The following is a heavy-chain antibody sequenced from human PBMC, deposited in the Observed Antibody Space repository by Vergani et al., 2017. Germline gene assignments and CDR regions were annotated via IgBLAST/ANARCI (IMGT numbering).Heavy chain of an antibody. CDR2: INPNSGGT. D-gene: IGHD1-1*01. CDR3: ARENPDDHSRYYYYYYMDV. CDR1: GYTFTGYY. J-gene: IGHJ6*03. Sequence: QVQLVQSGAEVKKPGASVKVSCKASGYTFTGYYMHWVRQAPGQGLEWMGWINPNSGGTNYAQKFQGRVTITADKSTSTAYMELGSLRSEDTAVSYCARENPDDHSRYYYYYYMDVWGKGTTVTVSS. V-gene: IGHV1-2*02.